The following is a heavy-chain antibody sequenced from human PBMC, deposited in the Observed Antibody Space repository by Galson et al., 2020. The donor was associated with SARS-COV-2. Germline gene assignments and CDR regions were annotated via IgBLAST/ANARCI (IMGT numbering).Heavy chain of an antibody. V-gene: IGHV3-33*01. CDR2: IWYDGSNK. J-gene: IGHJ6*02. CDR1: GFTFSSYG. D-gene: IGHD6-13*01. CDR3: ARDLIAAAGGYGMDV. Sequence: GGSLRLSCAASGFTFSSYGMHWVRQAPGKGLAWVAVIWYDGSNKYYADSVKGRFTISRDNSKNTLYLQMNSLRAEDTAVYYCARDLIAAAGGYGMDVWGQGTTVTVSS.